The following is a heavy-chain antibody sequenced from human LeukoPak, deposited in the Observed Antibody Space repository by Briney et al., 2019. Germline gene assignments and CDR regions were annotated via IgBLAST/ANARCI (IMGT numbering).Heavy chain of an antibody. V-gene: IGHV1-46*01. J-gene: IGHJ4*02. CDR3: ARIGDTAMVTDY. CDR2: INPSGGST. CDR1: GYTFTNYY. D-gene: IGHD5-18*01. Sequence: ASVKVSCKASGYTFTNYYMHWVRQAPGQGLEWMGIINPSGGSTSYAQKFQGRVTMTRDMSTSTDYMELISLRSEDTAVYYCARIGDTAMVTDYWGQGTLVTVSS.